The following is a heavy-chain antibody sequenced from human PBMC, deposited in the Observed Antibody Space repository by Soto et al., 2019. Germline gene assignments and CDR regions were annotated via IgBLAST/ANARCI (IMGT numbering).Heavy chain of an antibody. Sequence: GVSLRLSCAASGFTFADYYMSWIRQIPGKGLEWISYISVRGDVIHYIDSVKGRFTISRDNAKNSVFLQMDRLRVEDSAIYYCARERAPDIRFDSWRQGTLVTVSS. V-gene: IGHV3-11*01. CDR1: GFTFADYY. CDR2: ISVRGDVI. D-gene: IGHD5-12*01. J-gene: IGHJ5*01. CDR3: ARERAPDIRFDS.